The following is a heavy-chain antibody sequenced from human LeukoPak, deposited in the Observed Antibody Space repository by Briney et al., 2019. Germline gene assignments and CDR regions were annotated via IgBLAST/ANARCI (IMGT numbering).Heavy chain of an antibody. J-gene: IGHJ6*02. D-gene: IGHD3-10*01. CDR2: IWYDGSNK. CDR3: ARERITMVRGVIYYYYGMDV. Sequence: GGSLRLSCAASGFTFSSYGMHWVRQAPGKGLEWVAVIWYDGSNKYYADCVKGRFTISRDNSKNTLYLQMNSLRAEDTAVYYCARERITMVRGVIYYYYGMDVWGQGTTVTVSS. CDR1: GFTFSSYG. V-gene: IGHV3-33*01.